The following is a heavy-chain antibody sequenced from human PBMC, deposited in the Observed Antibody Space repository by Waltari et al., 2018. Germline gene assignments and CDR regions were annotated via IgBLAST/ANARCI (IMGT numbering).Heavy chain of an antibody. D-gene: IGHD2-2*01. CDR2: IYYSGST. CDR3: ARFRIVVPAATYYYYYGMDV. J-gene: IGHJ6*02. CDR1: GGSLSSSSYY. V-gene: IGHV4-39*01. Sequence: QLQLQESGPGLVKPSATLSLTCTVSGGSLSSSSYYWGWIRQPPGKGLEWIGSIYYSGSTYYNPSLKSRVTISVDTSKNQFSLKLSSVTAADTAVYYCARFRIVVPAATYYYYYGMDVWGQGTTVTVSS.